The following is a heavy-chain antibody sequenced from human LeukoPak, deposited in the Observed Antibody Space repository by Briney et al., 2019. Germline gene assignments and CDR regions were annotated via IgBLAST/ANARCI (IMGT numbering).Heavy chain of an antibody. Sequence: GASVKVSCKASGYTFTTYSISWVRQAPGQGLEWMGWISAYNGSINYAQKFQGRVTMTTDTSTSTAYMELRSLRSDDTAVYYCAREEGAPIAAANVWGLGTMVTVSS. CDR1: GYTFTTYS. CDR2: ISAYNGSI. V-gene: IGHV1-18*01. J-gene: IGHJ3*01. CDR3: AREEGAPIAAANV. D-gene: IGHD6-13*01.